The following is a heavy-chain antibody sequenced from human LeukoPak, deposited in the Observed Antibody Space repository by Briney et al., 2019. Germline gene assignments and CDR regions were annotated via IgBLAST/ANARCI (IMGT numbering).Heavy chain of an antibody. D-gene: IGHD3-9*01. CDR2: IATSGNT. V-gene: IGHV3-13*01. J-gene: IGHJ2*01. CDR1: GSTLSSYD. CDR3: AREYILYGYWHFDL. Sequence: GGSLRLSCAASGSTLSSYDIPWVRQLTGKALEWVTAIATSGNTHYSDSVRGRFTISRENAKNSVSLEMNSLRDEDTAVYYGAREYILYGYWHFDLWGRGTLVTVSS.